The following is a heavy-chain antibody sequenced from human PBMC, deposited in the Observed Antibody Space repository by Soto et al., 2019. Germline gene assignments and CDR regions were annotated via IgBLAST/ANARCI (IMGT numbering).Heavy chain of an antibody. CDR1: GFTFSSYS. CDR2: ISSSTSYI. J-gene: IGHJ6*02. CDR3: XXXXXXYDPYXXXXMDV. V-gene: IGHV3-21*01. Sequence: EVQLVESGGGLVKPGGSLRLSCAASGFTFSSYSMNWVRQAPGKGLEWVSSISSSTSYIYYADSVKGRFTISRDNAKXXXXXXXXXXXXXXXXXXXXXXXXXXYDPYXXXXMDVWGQGTTVTVSS. D-gene: IGHD3-22*01.